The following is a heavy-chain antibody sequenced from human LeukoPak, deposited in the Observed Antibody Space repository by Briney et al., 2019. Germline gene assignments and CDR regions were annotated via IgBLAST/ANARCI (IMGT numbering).Heavy chain of an antibody. CDR1: DDSISDYY. CDR2: FHNGGTS. J-gene: IGHJ4*02. Sequence: KASETLSLTCTVSDDSISDYYRGWIQQPPGKGLEWIGYFHNGGTSTYNPSLKSRVTISADTSKNQFSLKLNSLTTADTAVYYCARDSPDYWGQGTLVTVSS. CDR3: ARDSPDY. V-gene: IGHV4-59*01.